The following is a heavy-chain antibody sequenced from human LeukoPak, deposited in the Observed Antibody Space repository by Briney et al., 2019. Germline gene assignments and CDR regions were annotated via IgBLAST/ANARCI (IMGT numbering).Heavy chain of an antibody. V-gene: IGHV3-72*01. CDR1: GFTFSDHH. Sequence: GTSLRLSCAVSGFTFSDHHMDWVRQAPGKGLEWIGRSKNKANAYSTVYAASVKGRFTFSRDDRRNSLYLQMDSLKDEDTAVYYCSRIFYHGSTGYYPDHWGQGTLVTVSS. D-gene: IGHD3-9*01. CDR2: SKNKANAYST. CDR3: SRIFYHGSTGYYPDH. J-gene: IGHJ4*02.